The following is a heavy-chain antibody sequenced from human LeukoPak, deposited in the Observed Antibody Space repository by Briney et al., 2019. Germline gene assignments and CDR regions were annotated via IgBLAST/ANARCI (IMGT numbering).Heavy chain of an antibody. D-gene: IGHD1-1*01. CDR2: ISYDGNNK. J-gene: IGHJ4*02. Sequence: GGSLRLSCAASGFTFRTYGMHWVRQAPGKGLEWVATISYDGNNKYYADSVKGRFTISRDISKNTLYLQMNSLRAEDTAVYYCARERSDSGFDYWGQGTLVTVSS. V-gene: IGHV3-30*03. CDR1: GFTFRTYG. CDR3: ARERSDSGFDY.